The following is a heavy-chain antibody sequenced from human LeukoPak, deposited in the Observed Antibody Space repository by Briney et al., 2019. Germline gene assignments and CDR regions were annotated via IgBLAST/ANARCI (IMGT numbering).Heavy chain of an antibody. D-gene: IGHD2-2*01. Sequence: PGGSLRLSCAASGFAFSSQAMGWVRQAPGKGLEWVSVISDSGSITYYADSVKGRFTISRDNSKNSLYLQMNSLRAEDTAVYYCARRYCSSTSCLIDYWGQGTLVTVSS. CDR3: ARRYCSSTSCLIDY. V-gene: IGHV3-23*01. CDR1: GFAFSSQA. J-gene: IGHJ4*02. CDR2: ISDSGSIT.